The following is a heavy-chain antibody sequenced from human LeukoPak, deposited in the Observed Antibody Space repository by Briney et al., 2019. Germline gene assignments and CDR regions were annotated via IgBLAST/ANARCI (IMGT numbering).Heavy chain of an antibody. D-gene: IGHD2-8*02. V-gene: IGHV4-34*01. CDR3: ARLAEPSNQAVLYAFDI. CDR2: INHSGST. Sequence: MPSETLSLTCAVYGGSFSGYYWSWIRQPPGEGLEWIGEINHSGSTNYNPSLKSRVTISVDTSKNQFSLKLSSVTAADTAVYYCARLAEPSNQAVLYAFDIWGQGTMVTVSS. J-gene: IGHJ3*02. CDR1: GGSFSGYY.